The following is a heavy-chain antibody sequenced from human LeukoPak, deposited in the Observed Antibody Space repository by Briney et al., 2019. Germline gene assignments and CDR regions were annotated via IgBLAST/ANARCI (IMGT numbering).Heavy chain of an antibody. Sequence: ASVKVSCKASGYIFTGYYMHWVRQAPGQGLEWMRWINPNSGDTNYAQKFQGRVTTTRDTSISTAYMELSRLRSDDTAVYYCARVRYRLAETYIDYWGQGTLVTVSS. CDR2: INPNSGDT. J-gene: IGHJ4*02. CDR3: ARVRYRLAETYIDY. V-gene: IGHV1-2*02. D-gene: IGHD3-16*01. CDR1: GYIFTGYY.